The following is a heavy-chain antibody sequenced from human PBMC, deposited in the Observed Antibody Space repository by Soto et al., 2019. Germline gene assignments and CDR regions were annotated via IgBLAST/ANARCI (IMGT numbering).Heavy chain of an antibody. J-gene: IGHJ6*02. D-gene: IGHD2-2*01. CDR3: VRYCSSTSCPTAGGGMDV. CDR1: GVTVSTNH. CDR2: IYNGGGT. V-gene: IGHV3-53*01. Sequence: SLRLSCAASGVTVSTNHMSWVRQAPGKGLEWVSIIYNGGGTYYADSVKGRLTISRDNPKNTVYLQMNSLRAEDTAVYYCVRYCSSTSCPTAGGGMDVWGQGTTVTVSS.